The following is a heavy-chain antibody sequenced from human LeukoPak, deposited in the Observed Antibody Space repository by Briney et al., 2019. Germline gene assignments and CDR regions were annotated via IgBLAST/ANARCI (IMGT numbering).Heavy chain of an antibody. CDR2: IYTSGST. D-gene: IGHD1-26*01. CDR3: ARDPTGYSGSYYSDY. Sequence: SETLSLTCTVSGGSISSGSYYWSWIRQPAGKGLEWIGRIYTSGSTNYNPSLKSRVTISVDTSKNQFSLKLSSVTAADTAVYYCARDPTGYSGSYYSDYWGQGTLVTVSS. V-gene: IGHV4-61*02. J-gene: IGHJ4*02. CDR1: GGSISSGSYY.